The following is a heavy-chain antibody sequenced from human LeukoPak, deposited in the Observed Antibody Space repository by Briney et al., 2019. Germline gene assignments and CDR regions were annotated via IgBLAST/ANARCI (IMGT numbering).Heavy chain of an antibody. D-gene: IGHD3-22*01. CDR1: GFTFSSYE. CDR3: AREGYYDSSGYLDY. CDR2: ISSSGSTI. V-gene: IGHV3-48*03. Sequence: PGGSLRLSCAASGFTFSSYEMNWVRQAPGKGLEWVSYISSSGSTIYYADSVKGRFTISRDNAKNSLYLQMNSLRAEDTAVYYCAREGYYDSSGYLDYWGQGTLVTVSS. J-gene: IGHJ4*02.